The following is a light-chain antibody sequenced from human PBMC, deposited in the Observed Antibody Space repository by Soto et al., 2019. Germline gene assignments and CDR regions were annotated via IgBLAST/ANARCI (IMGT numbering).Light chain of an antibody. CDR2: EGS. V-gene: IGLV2-23*01. CDR3: CSYAHSSTYV. Sequence: QPVLTQPASVSGSPGQSITISCTGTSSDVGSYNLVSWYQQHPGKAPKLMIYEGSKRPSGVSNRFSGSKSGNTASLTISGLQAEDEADYYCCSYAHSSTYVFGTGTKLTVL. J-gene: IGLJ1*01. CDR1: SSDVGSYNL.